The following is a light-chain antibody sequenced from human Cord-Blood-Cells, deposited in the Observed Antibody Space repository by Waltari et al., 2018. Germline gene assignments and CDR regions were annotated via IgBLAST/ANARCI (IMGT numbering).Light chain of an antibody. CDR1: PSVLYSSNNKNY. CDR2: WAS. Sequence: DVVLTQSPDSLAVSLGERANLHCKSRPSVLYSSNNKNYLAWYQQKPGQPPKLLIYWASTRESGVPDRFSGSGSGTDFTLTISSLQAEDVAVYYCQQYYSTPYTFGQGTKLEIK. J-gene: IGKJ2*01. CDR3: QQYYSTPYT. V-gene: IGKV4-1*01.